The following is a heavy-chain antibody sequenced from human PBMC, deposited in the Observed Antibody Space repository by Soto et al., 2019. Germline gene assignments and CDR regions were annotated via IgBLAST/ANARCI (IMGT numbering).Heavy chain of an antibody. CDR2: INAGNGNT. CDR1: GYTFTSYA. CDR3: VHSSGYYSFDY. Sequence: QVQLVQSGAEEKKPGASVKVSCKASGYTFTSYAMHWVRQAPGQRLEWMGWINAGNGNTKYSQKFQGRVTITRDTSASKAYMELSSLRSEDTAVYYCVHSSGYYSFDYWGQGTLVTVSS. V-gene: IGHV1-3*05. J-gene: IGHJ4*02. D-gene: IGHD3-22*01.